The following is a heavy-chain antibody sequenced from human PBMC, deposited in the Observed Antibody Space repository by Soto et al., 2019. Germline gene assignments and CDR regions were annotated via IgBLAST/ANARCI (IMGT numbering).Heavy chain of an antibody. CDR1: EYSFNGYY. CDR2: IIPDSGGT. J-gene: IGHJ5*02. Sequence: QAQLVQSGAEVKKPGASVKVSCKASEYSFNGYYIHWVRQAPGQGLEWMGWIIPDSGGTKYAQKFQGRVTMTRDTSISTAYMELTSLTPDDTAVYYCARDESSSWFSHWFDPWGQGTLVTVSS. V-gene: IGHV1-2*02. CDR3: ARDESSSWFSHWFDP. D-gene: IGHD3-22*01.